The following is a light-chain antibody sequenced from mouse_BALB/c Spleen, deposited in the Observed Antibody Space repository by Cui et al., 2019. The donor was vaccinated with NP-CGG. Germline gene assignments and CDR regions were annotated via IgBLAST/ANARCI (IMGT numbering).Light chain of an antibody. Sequence: DVVPQESALTTSPGETVTLTCRSSTGAITTSNYANWVQEKPDHLFTGLIGGTNNRAPGVPARFSGSLIGDKAALTITGAQTEDEAIYFCALWYSNHWVFGGGTKLTVL. CDR1: TGAITTSNY. CDR3: ALWYSNHWV. CDR2: GTN. V-gene: IGLV1*01. J-gene: IGLJ1*01.